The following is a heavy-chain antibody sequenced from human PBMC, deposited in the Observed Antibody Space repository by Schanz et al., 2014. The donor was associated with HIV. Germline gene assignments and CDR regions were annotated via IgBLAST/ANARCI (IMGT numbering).Heavy chain of an antibody. J-gene: IGHJ1*01. V-gene: IGHV3-33*06. CDR2: IWYDGSSK. CDR3: AKDTTAAGRGYFQH. D-gene: IGHD6-13*01. CDR1: GFTFSSYA. Sequence: VQLLESGGGLVQPGGSLRLSCAASGFTFSSYAMSWVRQAPGKGLEWVTVIWYDGSSKYYADSVKGRFTISRDNSKNTLYLQMNSLRAEDTAVYYCAKDTTAAGRGYFQHWGQGTLVTVSS.